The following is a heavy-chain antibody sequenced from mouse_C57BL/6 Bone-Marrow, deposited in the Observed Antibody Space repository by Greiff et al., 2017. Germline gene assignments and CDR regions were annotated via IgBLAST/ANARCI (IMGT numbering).Heavy chain of an antibody. CDR3: AREDYGSPFAY. J-gene: IGHJ3*01. Sequence: QVQLQQSGAELARPGASVKLSCKASGYTFTSYGISWVKQRTGQGLEWIGEIYPRSGNTYYNEKFKGKATLPADKSSSTAYMELRSLTSEDSAVYFCAREDYGSPFAYWGQGTLVTVSA. CDR2: IYPRSGNT. D-gene: IGHD1-1*01. CDR1: GYTFTSYG. V-gene: IGHV1-81*01.